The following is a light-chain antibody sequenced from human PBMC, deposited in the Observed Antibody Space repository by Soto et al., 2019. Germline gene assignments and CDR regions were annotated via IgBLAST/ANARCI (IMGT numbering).Light chain of an antibody. CDR3: QQSYNAPYT. Sequence: DIQMTQSPSSLSASVGDRVTITCRASQSMSKYLNWYQQKPGKAPNLLIYAASSLQSGVPSRFSGRGSGTDFTLTISSLQPEDFAFYYCQQSYNAPYTFGQGTKLEIK. J-gene: IGKJ2*01. CDR2: AAS. V-gene: IGKV1-39*01. CDR1: QSMSKY.